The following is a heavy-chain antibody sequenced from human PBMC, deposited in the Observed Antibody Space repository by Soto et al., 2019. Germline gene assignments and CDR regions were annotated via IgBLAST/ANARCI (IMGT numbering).Heavy chain of an antibody. CDR3: AKGGSTSRWPYYYGMDV. Sequence: EVQLLESGGGLVQPGGSLRLSCAASGFTFSSYAMSWVRQAPGKRLEWVSAISGSGGSTYYADSVKGRFTISRDNSKNTLYLQRNSLRAEDTAVYYCAKGGSTSRWPYYYGMDVWGQGTTVTVSS. CDR1: GFTFSSYA. D-gene: IGHD2-2*01. CDR2: ISGSGGST. V-gene: IGHV3-23*01. J-gene: IGHJ6*02.